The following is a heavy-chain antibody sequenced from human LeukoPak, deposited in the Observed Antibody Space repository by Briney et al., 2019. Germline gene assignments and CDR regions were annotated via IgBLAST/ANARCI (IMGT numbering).Heavy chain of an antibody. CDR1: GGSISSGGYY. D-gene: IGHD3-10*01. V-gene: IGHV4-31*03. J-gene: IGHJ4*02. CDR3: ARGPMVRGVFDY. Sequence: SETLSLTCTVSGGSISSGGYYWSWIRQHPGKGLEWIGYIYYSGSTYYNPSLKSRVTISVDTSKNQFSLKLSSVTAADTAVYYCARGPMVRGVFDYWGQGTLVIVSS. CDR2: IYYSGST.